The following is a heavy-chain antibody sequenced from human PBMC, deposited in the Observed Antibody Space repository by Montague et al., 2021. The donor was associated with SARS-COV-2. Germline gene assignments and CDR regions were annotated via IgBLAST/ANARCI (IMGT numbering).Heavy chain of an antibody. CDR1: GGSISSSTCY. CDR3: ARTSKLRESSSGNYYYHAMDV. J-gene: IGHJ6*02. CDR2: LYNGGTT. Sequence: SETLSLTCNVSGGSISSSTCYWGWIRQPPGKGLEWIGNLYNGGTTYYSPSLKSRVTISVDTSKNHFSLNMASVTAADTAVYYCARTSKLRESSSGNYYYHAMDVWGQGTTVTVSS. D-gene: IGHD3-16*01. V-gene: IGHV4-39*02.